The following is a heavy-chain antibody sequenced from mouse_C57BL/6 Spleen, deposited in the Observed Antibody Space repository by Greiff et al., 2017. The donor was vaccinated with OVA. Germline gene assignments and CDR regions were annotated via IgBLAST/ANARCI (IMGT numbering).Heavy chain of an antibody. Sequence: EVQLMESGGGLVQPGGSLSLSCAASGFTFTDYYMSWVRQPPGKALEWLGFIRNKANGYTTEYSASVKGRFTISRANSQSILYLLMNALSAEDSATYYCARYAYCNSDVWGTGTTVTVSS. J-gene: IGHJ1*03. V-gene: IGHV7-3*01. CDR2: IRNKANGYTT. D-gene: IGHD6-5*01. CDR1: GFTFTDYY. CDR3: ARYAYCNSDV.